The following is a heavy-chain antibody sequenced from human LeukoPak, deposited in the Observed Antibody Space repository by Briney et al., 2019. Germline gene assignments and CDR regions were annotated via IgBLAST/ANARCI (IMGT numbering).Heavy chain of an antibody. J-gene: IGHJ4*02. CDR2: IKHDGSEK. V-gene: IGHV3-7*01. CDR1: GFTFSSYW. CDR3: ARDLHPYYYDSSGYTDY. Sequence: PGGSLRLSCAASGFTFSSYWMTWVRQAPGKGLEWVANIKHDGSEKFYVDSVKGRFTISRDNAKNSLYLQMNSLRAEDTAVYYCARDLHPYYYDSSGYTDYWGQGTLVTVSS. D-gene: IGHD3-22*01.